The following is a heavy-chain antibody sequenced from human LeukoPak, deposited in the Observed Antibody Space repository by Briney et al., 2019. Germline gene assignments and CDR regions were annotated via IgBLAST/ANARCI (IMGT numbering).Heavy chain of an antibody. CDR3: AISRDYGDYYFDS. J-gene: IGHJ4*02. CDR1: GYIFTGYY. CDR2: INPNTGGT. Sequence: VASVKVSFTASGYIFTGYYLHWVRQALGQGLEWMGRINPNTGGTDYAQKFQGRVTMTRDTSISTAYMEVSRLTSDDAAVYFCAISRDYGDYYFDSWGQGTLVTVSS. V-gene: IGHV1-2*06. D-gene: IGHD4-17*01.